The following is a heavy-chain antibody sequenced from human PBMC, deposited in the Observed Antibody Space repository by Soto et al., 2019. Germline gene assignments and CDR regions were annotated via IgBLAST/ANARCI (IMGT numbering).Heavy chain of an antibody. V-gene: IGHV3-23*01. Sequence: GGSLRLSCAASGFTFSSYAMSWVRQAPGKGLEWVSAISGSGGSTYYADSVKGRFTISRDNSKNTLYLQMNSLRAEDTAVYYCAKGYQMVRGSPMDVWGQGTTVTVSS. D-gene: IGHD3-10*01. CDR1: GFTFSSYA. J-gene: IGHJ6*02. CDR3: AKGYQMVRGSPMDV. CDR2: ISGSGGST.